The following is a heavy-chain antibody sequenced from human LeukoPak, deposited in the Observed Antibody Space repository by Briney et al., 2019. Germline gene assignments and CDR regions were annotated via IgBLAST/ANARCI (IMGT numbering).Heavy chain of an antibody. J-gene: IGHJ4*02. CDR1: GFIFSDYC. D-gene: IGHD4-17*01. CDR3: AREGDDYGDVRVFDY. CDR2: IKEDGSEK. Sequence: GGSLRLSCAASGFIFSDYCMSWVRQAPGKGLEWVANIKEDGSEKYYVDSVKGRFTISRDNAKNSLYLQMNSLRAEDTAVYYCAREGDDYGDVRVFDYWGQGTLVTVSS. V-gene: IGHV3-7*03.